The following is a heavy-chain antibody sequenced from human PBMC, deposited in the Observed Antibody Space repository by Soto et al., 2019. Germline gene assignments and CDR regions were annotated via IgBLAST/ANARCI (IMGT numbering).Heavy chain of an antibody. CDR3: ARDRFAYSGSSPYDS. CDR2: LWYDGSNQ. V-gene: IGHV3-33*08. Sequence: PGGSLRLSCAASGFTFSNAWMNWVRQAPGKGLEWVASLWYDGSNQYYADSVKGRFTISRDNSKNTLYLQINSLRAEDTAVYFCARDRFAYSGSSPYDSWGQGTLVTVSS. CDR1: GFTFSNAW. J-gene: IGHJ4*02. D-gene: IGHD6-6*01.